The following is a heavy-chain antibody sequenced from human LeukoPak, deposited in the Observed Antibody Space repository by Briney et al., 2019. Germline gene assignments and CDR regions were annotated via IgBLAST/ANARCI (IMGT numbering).Heavy chain of an antibody. V-gene: IGHV4-4*07. CDR3: ARDQGAYSRIDY. D-gene: IGHD5-18*01. Sequence: PSETLSLTCTVSGDSISGYYWSWIRLPAGKGLEWIGRLYSSGSTNYNPSLKSRVTISLDKSNKQFFLKLSSVTAADTAVYYCARDQGAYSRIDYWGQGTLVTVSS. CDR2: LYSSGST. CDR1: GDSISGYY. J-gene: IGHJ4*02.